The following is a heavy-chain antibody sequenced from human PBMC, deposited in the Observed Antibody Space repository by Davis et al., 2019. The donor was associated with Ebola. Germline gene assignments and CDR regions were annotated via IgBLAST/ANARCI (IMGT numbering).Heavy chain of an antibody. CDR3: ARTGDYGMDV. V-gene: IGHV4-59*01. D-gene: IGHD3-10*01. J-gene: IGHJ6*02. Sequence: SETLSLTCTVSGGSISSYYWSWIRQPPGKGLEWFGYIYHSGSTNYNPSLRSRVTISVDTSKNQFSLRLSSVTAADTAVYYCARTGDYGMDVWGQGTTVTVSS. CDR2: IYHSGST. CDR1: GGSISSYY.